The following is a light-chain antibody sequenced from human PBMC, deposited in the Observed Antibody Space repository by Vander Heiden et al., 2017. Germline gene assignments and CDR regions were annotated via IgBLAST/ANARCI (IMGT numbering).Light chain of an antibody. CDR1: SSDVGAYNY. Sequence: QSALTQPPSAYGSPGQSVTIACTGTSSDVGAYNYVSWYQHHPGKAAKLMIYEVSKRPSGVPDRFSGSKSGTTASLTVSGLQAEDEDDYYCTSYASSNTYVFGTGTKVTVL. V-gene: IGLV2-8*01. CDR2: EVS. CDR3: TSYASSNTYV. J-gene: IGLJ1*01.